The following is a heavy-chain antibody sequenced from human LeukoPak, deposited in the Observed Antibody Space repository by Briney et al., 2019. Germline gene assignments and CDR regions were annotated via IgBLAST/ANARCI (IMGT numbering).Heavy chain of an antibody. Sequence: PGGSLRLSCAASGFTFSSYAMSWVRQAPGKGLEWVSAISGSGGSTYYADSVKGRFTISRDNSKNTLYLQMNSLRAEDTAVYYCARPHQDYVWGSPDCWGQGTLVTVSS. J-gene: IGHJ4*02. V-gene: IGHV3-23*01. CDR1: GFTFSSYA. CDR3: ARPHQDYVWGSPDC. D-gene: IGHD3-16*01. CDR2: ISGSGGST.